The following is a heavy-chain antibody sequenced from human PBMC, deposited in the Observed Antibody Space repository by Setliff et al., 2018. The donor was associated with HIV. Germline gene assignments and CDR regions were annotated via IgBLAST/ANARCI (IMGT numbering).Heavy chain of an antibody. CDR2: LIENGVDK. CDR3: ARDPPSWRWLFDY. J-gene: IGHJ4*02. CDR1: GFTFSSYA. Sequence: GGSLRLSCAASGFTFSSYAMSWVRQAPGKGLEWVPALIENGVDKYYADSVKGRFTVSRDNSKNTLYLQMNSLRAEDTAVYYCARDPPSWRWLFDYWGQGALVTVSS. D-gene: IGHD5-12*01. V-gene: IGHV3-23*01.